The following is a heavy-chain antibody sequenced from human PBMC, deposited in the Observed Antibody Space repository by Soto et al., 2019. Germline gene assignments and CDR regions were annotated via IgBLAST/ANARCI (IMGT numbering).Heavy chain of an antibody. Sequence: QAQLVESGGGVVQPGRSLRLSCEASRFTFSSYGMHWVRQAPGKGLEWVAVISYDGDYKNYADSVKGRFTISRDNSKNTLYLHMNSLRGEDTAVYYCAKGTTVTPWRYLDLWGRGTLVSVSS. CDR2: ISYDGDYK. V-gene: IGHV3-30*18. D-gene: IGHD4-17*01. CDR1: RFTFSSYG. CDR3: AKGTTVTPWRYLDL. J-gene: IGHJ2*01.